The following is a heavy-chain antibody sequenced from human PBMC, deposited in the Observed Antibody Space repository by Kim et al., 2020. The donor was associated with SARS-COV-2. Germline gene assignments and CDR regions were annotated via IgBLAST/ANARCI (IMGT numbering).Heavy chain of an antibody. CDR2: INHSGST. CDR3: ARGIRNYYGSGSYYLYYYYDGMDV. CDR1: GGSFSGYY. D-gene: IGHD3-10*01. J-gene: IGHJ6*02. Sequence: SETLSLTCAVYGGSFSGYYWSWIRQPPGKGLEWIGEINHSGSTNYNPSLKSRVTISVDTSKNQFSLKLSSVTAADTAVYYCARGIRNYYGSGSYYLYYYYDGMDVWGQGTTVTVSS. V-gene: IGHV4-34*01.